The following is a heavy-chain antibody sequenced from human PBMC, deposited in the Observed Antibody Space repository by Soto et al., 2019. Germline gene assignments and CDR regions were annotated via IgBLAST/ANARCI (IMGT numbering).Heavy chain of an antibody. J-gene: IGHJ5*02. Sequence: QVQLVQSGAEVKKPGASVKVSCKASGYTFTNYGISWVRQAPGQGLEWMGWISAYNGDTKYAENLQGRVTMTIDTSTSTAYMELRSLRSDDTAVYYCVRDRGTVLASPVILNTPNWFDPWGQGTLVTVSS. CDR2: ISAYNGDT. D-gene: IGHD3-9*01. V-gene: IGHV1-18*01. CDR1: GYTFTNYG. CDR3: VRDRGTVLASPVILNTPNWFDP.